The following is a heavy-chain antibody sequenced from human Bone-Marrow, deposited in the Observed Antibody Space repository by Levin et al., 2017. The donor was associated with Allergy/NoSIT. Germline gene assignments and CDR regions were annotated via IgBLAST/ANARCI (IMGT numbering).Heavy chain of an antibody. CDR3: ARGLPYYYDSSGYRPRGDYYYYGMDV. V-gene: IGHV7-4-1*01. D-gene: IGHD3-22*01. CDR2: INTNTGNP. Sequence: GASVKVSCKASGYTFTSYAMNWVRQAPGQGLEWMGWINTNTGNPTYAQGFTGRFVFSLDTSVSTAYLQICSLKAEDTAVYYCARGLPYYYDSSGYRPRGDYYYYGMDVWGQGTTVTVSS. CDR1: GYTFTSYA. J-gene: IGHJ6*02.